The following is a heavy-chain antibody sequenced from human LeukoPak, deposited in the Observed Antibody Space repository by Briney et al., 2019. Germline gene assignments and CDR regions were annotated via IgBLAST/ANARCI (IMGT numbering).Heavy chain of an antibody. CDR1: GFTFDDYA. Sequence: GRSLRLSRVVSGFTFDDYAMHWVRQGPGKGLEWVSLISGDGGRTYYADSVKGRFTISRDNSKNSLYLEMNSLRTEDTALYYCAKDILSGFYETVDYWGQGTLVTVSS. V-gene: IGHV3-43*02. CDR2: ISGDGGRT. CDR3: AKDILSGFYETVDY. D-gene: IGHD6-19*01. J-gene: IGHJ4*02.